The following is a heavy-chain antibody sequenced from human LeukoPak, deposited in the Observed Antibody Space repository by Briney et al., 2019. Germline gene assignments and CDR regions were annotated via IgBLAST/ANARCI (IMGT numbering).Heavy chain of an antibody. CDR2: IYTSGST. CDR1: GGSISSYY. J-gene: IGHJ6*03. Sequence: PSETLSLTCTVSGGSISSYYWSWIRQPAGKGLEWIGRIYTSGSTNYNPSLKSRVTMSVDTSKNQFSLKLSSVTAADTAVYYCAREEQLVRGSYHYYYYMDVWGKGTTGTVSS. D-gene: IGHD6-13*01. CDR3: AREEQLVRGSYHYYYYMDV. V-gene: IGHV4-4*07.